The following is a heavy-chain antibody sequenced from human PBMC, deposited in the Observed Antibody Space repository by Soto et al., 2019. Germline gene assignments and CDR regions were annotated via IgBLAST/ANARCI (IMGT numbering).Heavy chain of an antibody. CDR1: GGSISSSTYY. CDR2: IYYSGIT. D-gene: IGHD2-2*01. Sequence: SETLSLTCTVSGGSISSSTYYWGWIRQPPGKGLEWIGTIYYSGITYYNPSLKSRVTISVDTSKNQFSLRLSSVTAADTAVYYCASHYCSSSRCYVENNWFDPWGQGTPVTVSS. CDR3: ASHYCSSSRCYVENNWFDP. J-gene: IGHJ5*02. V-gene: IGHV4-39*01.